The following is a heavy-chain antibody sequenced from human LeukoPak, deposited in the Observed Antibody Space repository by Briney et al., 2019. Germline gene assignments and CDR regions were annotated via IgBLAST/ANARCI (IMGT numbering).Heavy chain of an antibody. CDR2: IIQDGSET. CDR3: ATDDYRGLGY. V-gene: IGHV3-74*01. Sequence: GGSLRLSCATSGITFRNYWMHWVRQAPGKGLVWVSHIIQDGSETFYADSVKGRFTISRDNAKNTVYLQMNSLRADDTAVYYCATDDYRGLGYWGQGTLVTVSS. D-gene: IGHD3-16*01. CDR1: GITFRNYW. J-gene: IGHJ4*02.